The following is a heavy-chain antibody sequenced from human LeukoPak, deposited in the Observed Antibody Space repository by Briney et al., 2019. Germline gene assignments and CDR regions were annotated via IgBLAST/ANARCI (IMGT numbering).Heavy chain of an antibody. CDR2: ISWNSGSI. D-gene: IGHD1-26*01. CDR3: ARDVFSLGSGRYVGGAFDI. J-gene: IGHJ3*02. CDR1: GFTFNDYA. Sequence: GRSLRLSCAASGFTFNDYAMHWVRQAPGKGLEWVSGISWNSGSIGYADSVKGRFTISRDNAKNSLYLQMNSLRAEDTAVYYCARDVFSLGSGRYVGGAFDIWGQGTMVTVSS. V-gene: IGHV3-9*01.